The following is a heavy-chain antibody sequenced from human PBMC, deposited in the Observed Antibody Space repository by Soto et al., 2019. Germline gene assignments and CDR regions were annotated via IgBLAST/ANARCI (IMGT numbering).Heavy chain of an antibody. J-gene: IGHJ5*02. D-gene: IGHD1-1*01. Sequence: QVQLVQSGTEVKKPGSSVKVSCQASGGTFSSYTISWVRQAPGQGLEWMGRIIPLLEIANYAQKFRDRVTVTVDQSTNTAYMELSSLRSEDTAVYSCARDGTSAAVTAQNWVDPWGQGTLVTVSS. CDR2: IIPLLEIA. CDR3: ARDGTSAAVTAQNWVDP. V-gene: IGHV1-69*04. CDR1: GGTFSSYT.